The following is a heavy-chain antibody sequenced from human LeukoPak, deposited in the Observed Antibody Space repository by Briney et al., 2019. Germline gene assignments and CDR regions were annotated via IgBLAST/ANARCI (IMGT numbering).Heavy chain of an antibody. D-gene: IGHD5/OR15-5a*01. Sequence: ARSLRLSSAASGFTSDVYAVHWVRQAPGEGMEWVSGISWNSGSIGYADSVKVRITIDKDNAKNSLDLQMNSPKAEDTALYYCAKADMSQIVLSAFDIWGQGTMVTVSS. CDR1: GFTSDVYA. CDR2: ISWNSGSI. V-gene: IGHV3-9*02. CDR3: AKADMSQIVLSAFDI. J-gene: IGHJ3*02.